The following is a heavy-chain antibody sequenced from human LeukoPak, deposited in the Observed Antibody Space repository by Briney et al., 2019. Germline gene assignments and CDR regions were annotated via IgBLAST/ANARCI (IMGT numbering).Heavy chain of an antibody. CDR3: ARVERSKAYGDYLDY. D-gene: IGHD4-17*01. CDR2: ISAYNGNT. J-gene: IGHJ4*02. CDR1: RGTFSSYA. Sequence: ASVKVSCKASRGTFSSYAISWVRQAPGQGLEWMGWISAYNGNTNYAQKLQGRVTMTTDTSTSTAYMELRSLRSDDTAVYYCARVERSKAYGDYLDYWGQGTLVTVSS. V-gene: IGHV1-18*01.